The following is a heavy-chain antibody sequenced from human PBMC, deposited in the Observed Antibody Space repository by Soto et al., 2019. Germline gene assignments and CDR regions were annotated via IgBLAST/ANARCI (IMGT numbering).Heavy chain of an antibody. D-gene: IGHD4-17*01. J-gene: IGHJ5*02. V-gene: IGHV1-18*04. CDR3: GSYRDEYGSVGWFDP. Sequence: ASVKVSCKASVYTFISDGISWVRQAPGQEVEGMGWISSYNGNTNYAQKLRGRVTTTTDTSTRTAYMELRRQRSDDTGVYYCGSYRDEYGSVGWFDPWGQGTLVTVSS. CDR1: VYTFISDG. CDR2: ISSYNGNT.